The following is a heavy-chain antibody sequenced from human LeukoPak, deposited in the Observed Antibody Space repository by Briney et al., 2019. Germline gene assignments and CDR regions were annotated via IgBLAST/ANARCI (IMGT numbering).Heavy chain of an antibody. J-gene: IGHJ4*02. D-gene: IGHD1-26*01. CDR1: GFTVSSNY. Sequence: PGGPLRLSCAASGFTVSSNYMTWVRQAPGKGLEWVSTIYSGGNTYYADSVKGRFTISRDNAKNSLFLQMNSLRDEDTAVYYCARAYSGSYSPADYWGQGTLVTVSS. CDR3: ARAYSGSYSPADY. CDR2: IYSGGNT. V-gene: IGHV3-53*01.